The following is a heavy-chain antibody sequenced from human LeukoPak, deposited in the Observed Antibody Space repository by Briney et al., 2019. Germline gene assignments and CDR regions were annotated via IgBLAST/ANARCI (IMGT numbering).Heavy chain of an antibody. D-gene: IGHD2-15*01. CDR3: ARDHLHMEADNYYYYYGMDV. CDR1: GGSISSGDYY. J-gene: IGHJ6*02. V-gene: IGHV4-30-4*01. Sequence: KPSETLSLTCTVSGGSISSGDYYWSWIRQPPGKGLEWIGYIYYSGSTYYNPSLKSRVTISVDTSKNQFFLKLSSVTAADTAVYYCARDHLHMEADNYYYYYGMDVWGQGTTVTVSS. CDR2: IYYSGST.